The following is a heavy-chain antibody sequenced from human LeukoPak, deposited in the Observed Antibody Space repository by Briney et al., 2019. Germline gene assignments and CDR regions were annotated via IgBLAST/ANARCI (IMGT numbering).Heavy chain of an antibody. V-gene: IGHV1-8*01. Sequence: ASVKVSCKASGYTFTSYDINWVRQATGQGLEWMGWMNPNSGNTGYAQKFRGRVTMTRNTSISTAYMELSSLRSEDTAVYYCARPRYSSSWPYYYYYYYMDVWGKGTTVTVSS. CDR2: MNPNSGNT. D-gene: IGHD6-13*01. CDR1: GYTFTSYD. J-gene: IGHJ6*03. CDR3: ARPRYSSSWPYYYYYYYMDV.